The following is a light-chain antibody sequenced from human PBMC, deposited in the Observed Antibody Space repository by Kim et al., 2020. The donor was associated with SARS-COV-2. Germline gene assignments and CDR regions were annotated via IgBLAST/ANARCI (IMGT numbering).Light chain of an antibody. J-gene: IGKJ2*01. Sequence: FPRERATLSCRASQSVSSNVAWYQQKPGQAPRLLIYGASTRATGISARFSGSGSGTEFTLTISSLQSEDFAVYYCQQYNYWPPYTFGQGTKLEI. V-gene: IGKV3-15*01. CDR3: QQYNYWPPYT. CDR1: QSVSSN. CDR2: GAS.